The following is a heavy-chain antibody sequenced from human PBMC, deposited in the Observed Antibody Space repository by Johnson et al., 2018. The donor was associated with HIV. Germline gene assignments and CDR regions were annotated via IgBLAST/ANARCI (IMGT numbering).Heavy chain of an antibody. CDR1: GFTVSGNY. Sequence: VQLVESGGGLIQPGGSLRLSCAASGFTVSGNYMSWVRQAPEKGLEWVSVISGSGGSTYYADSVKGRFTISRDNDKNSLYLQMNSLRAEDTALYYCARSYYDSSGYYHDAFDIWGQGTMVTVSS. D-gene: IGHD3-22*01. V-gene: IGHV3-53*01. CDR3: ARSYYDSSGYYHDAFDI. CDR2: ISGSGGST. J-gene: IGHJ3*02.